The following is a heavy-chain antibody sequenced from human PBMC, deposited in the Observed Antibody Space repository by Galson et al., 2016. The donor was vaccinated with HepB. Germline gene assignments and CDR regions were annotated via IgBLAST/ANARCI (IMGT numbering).Heavy chain of an antibody. CDR3: VGGHYEH. J-gene: IGHJ1*01. CDR1: GFSFRSED. Sequence: SLRLSCAASGFSFRSEDMNWVRQAPGKGLGWVSYISTSGSGTYYADSVRGRFTISRDNAKSSLYVQMNNLRAEDTAVYYCVGGHYEHWGQGTLVTVSS. D-gene: IGHD3-10*01. CDR2: ISTSGSGT. V-gene: IGHV3-48*03.